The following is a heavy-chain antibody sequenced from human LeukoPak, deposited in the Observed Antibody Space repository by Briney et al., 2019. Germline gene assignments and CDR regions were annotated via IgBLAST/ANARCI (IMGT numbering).Heavy chain of an antibody. J-gene: IGHJ4*02. CDR1: GFTFSSYS. D-gene: IGHD6-13*01. Sequence: PGGSLRLSCAASGFTFSSYSMNWVRQAPGKGLEWVSSISSSSSYIYCADSVKGRFTISRDNAKNSLYLQMNSLRAEDTAVYYCASSRDSSSWYSPFDYWGQGTLVTVSS. V-gene: IGHV3-21*01. CDR3: ASSRDSSSWYSPFDY. CDR2: ISSSSSYI.